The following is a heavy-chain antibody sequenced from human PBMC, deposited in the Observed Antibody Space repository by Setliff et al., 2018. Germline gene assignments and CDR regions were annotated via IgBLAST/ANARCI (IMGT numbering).Heavy chain of an antibody. CDR1: AGSLSDYY. D-gene: IGHD1-26*01. CDR2: IDHSGST. J-gene: IGHJ4*02. V-gene: IGHV4-34*01. CDR3: GRPLVGVTTGFEN. Sequence: SETLSLTCGGYAGSLSDYYWSWIRQPPGKGLEWIGSIDHSGSTHYNPSLKSRVTISVDTAKNQFSLKLRSVTAADTAVYYCGRPLVGVTTGFENWGQGTLVTVSS.